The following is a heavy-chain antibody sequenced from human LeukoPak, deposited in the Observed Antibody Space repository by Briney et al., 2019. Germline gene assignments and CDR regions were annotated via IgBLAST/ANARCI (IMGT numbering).Heavy chain of an antibody. Sequence: PSQTLSLTCTVSGGSISSGSYYWSWIRQPAGKGLEWIGSIYHSGSTYYNPSLKSRVTISVDTSKNQISLKLSSVTAADTAVYYCARGVYYGSGTPLDYWGQGTLVTVSS. CDR2: IYHSGST. J-gene: IGHJ4*02. D-gene: IGHD3-10*01. CDR3: ARGVYYGSGTPLDY. CDR1: GGSISSGSYY. V-gene: IGHV4-61*02.